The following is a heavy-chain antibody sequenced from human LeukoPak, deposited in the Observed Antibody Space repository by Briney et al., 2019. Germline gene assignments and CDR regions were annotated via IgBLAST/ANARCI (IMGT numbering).Heavy chain of an antibody. V-gene: IGHV3-23*01. J-gene: IGHJ4*02. D-gene: IGHD2-15*01. Sequence: PGGSLRLSCAASGFTFSTYVMSWVRQAPGKGLEWVSAISGSSGSTYYTDSVKGRFTIPRDNSKNTLYLQMNSLRAEDTAVYYCAKGGGSSCYSPSDYWGQGTLVTVSS. CDR2: ISGSSGST. CDR3: AKGGGSSCYSPSDY. CDR1: GFTFSTYV.